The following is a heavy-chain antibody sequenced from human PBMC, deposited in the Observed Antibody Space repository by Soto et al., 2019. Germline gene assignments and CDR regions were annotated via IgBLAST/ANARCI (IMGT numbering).Heavy chain of an antibody. Sequence: QVQLVQSGPEVKKPGASVKVSCKASAYTFTTYGISWVRQAPGQGLEWMGWISGYNGQTNYPQKFRGRVTLTPDTSTSTAYMELRSLRSDDPAMYYCARDNRKELWVEGLNAMDVWGQGTTVTVSS. J-gene: IGHJ6*02. CDR2: ISGYNGQT. D-gene: IGHD3-10*01. CDR3: ARDNRKELWVEGLNAMDV. V-gene: IGHV1-18*04. CDR1: AYTFTTYG.